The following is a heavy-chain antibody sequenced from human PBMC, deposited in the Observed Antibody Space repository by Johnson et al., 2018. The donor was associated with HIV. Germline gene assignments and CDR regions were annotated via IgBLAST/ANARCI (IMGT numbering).Heavy chain of an antibody. CDR2: GGST. CDR3: TTDGGLGSFDI. J-gene: IGHJ3*02. Sequence: GGSTGYADSVKGRFTISRDNAKNTLYLQMNSLRAEDTAVYYCTTDGGLGSFDIWGQGTMVAVSS. V-gene: IGHV3-20*03. D-gene: IGHD7-27*01.